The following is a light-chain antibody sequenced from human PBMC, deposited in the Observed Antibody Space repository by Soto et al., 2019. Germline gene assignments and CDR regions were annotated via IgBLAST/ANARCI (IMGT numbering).Light chain of an antibody. CDR1: QSVNSY. J-gene: IGKJ4*01. CDR3: QQYHDWPLT. CDR2: DAS. Sequence: EIVLTQSPATLSLSPGERATLSCRASQSVNSYLAWYQQKPGQAPRLLIYDASNRATGIPARFSGSGSGTDFTLTISSLQSEDFAVYYCQQYHDWPLTFGGGTRVEIK. V-gene: IGKV3-11*01.